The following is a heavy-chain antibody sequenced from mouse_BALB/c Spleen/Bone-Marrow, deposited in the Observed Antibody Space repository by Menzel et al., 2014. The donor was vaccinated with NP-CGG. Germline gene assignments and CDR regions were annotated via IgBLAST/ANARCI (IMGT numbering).Heavy chain of an antibody. CDR3: ARDVGYGNYFVY. D-gene: IGHD2-10*02. V-gene: IGHV7-1*02. CDR2: SRNKAKYYTT. Sequence: EVHLVESGGGLVQPGDSLRLSCATSGFTFSDFYMEWVRLPPGKRLEWIAASRNKAKYYTTEYSASVKGRFIVSRDTSQSVLYLQMNALRAEDTAIYYCARDVGYGNYFVYWGQGTLVTVSA. CDR1: GFTFSDFY. J-gene: IGHJ3*01.